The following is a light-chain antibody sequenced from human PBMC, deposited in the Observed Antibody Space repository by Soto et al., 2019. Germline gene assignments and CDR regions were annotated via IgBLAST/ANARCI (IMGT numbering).Light chain of an antibody. J-gene: IGKJ1*01. CDR3: QQYHSYYPWT. V-gene: IGKV1-5*01. CDR2: DAS. Sequence: DIQMTQSPSTLSASIGDRVTITCRASESISVWVAWYQQKPGKAPKFLIYDASTLQSGIPSRFSGSGSGTEFTLTISNLQPDDSATYYCQQYHSYYPWTFGQGTKVEIE. CDR1: ESISVW.